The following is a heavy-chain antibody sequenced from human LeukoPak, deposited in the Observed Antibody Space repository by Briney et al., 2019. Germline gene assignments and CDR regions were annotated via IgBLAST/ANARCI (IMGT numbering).Heavy chain of an antibody. Sequence: SETLSLTCTASGGSISSSNYYWGWIRQPPGKRLEWIGSIFYSGSAFYNPSLKSRVTISVDTSKNQFSLRLSSVTAADTALYYCARRGPMGWFDPWGQGTLVTVSS. J-gene: IGHJ5*02. CDR3: ARRGPMGWFDP. CDR2: IFYSGSA. V-gene: IGHV4-39*01. CDR1: GGSISSSNYY. D-gene: IGHD2-8*01.